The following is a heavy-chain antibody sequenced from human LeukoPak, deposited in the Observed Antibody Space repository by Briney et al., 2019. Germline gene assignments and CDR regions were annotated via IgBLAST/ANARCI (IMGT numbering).Heavy chain of an antibody. CDR3: ARGPYSYDSSGAFDI. CDR1: GGSFSGYY. Sequence: PSETLSLTCAVYGGSFSGYYWSWIRQPPGKGLEWIGEINHSGSTNYTPSLRRRVTISVDTSKNQFSLKLSSVTAADTAVYFCARGPYSYDSSGAFDIWGQGTMVTVSS. D-gene: IGHD3-22*01. CDR2: INHSGST. V-gene: IGHV4-34*01. J-gene: IGHJ3*02.